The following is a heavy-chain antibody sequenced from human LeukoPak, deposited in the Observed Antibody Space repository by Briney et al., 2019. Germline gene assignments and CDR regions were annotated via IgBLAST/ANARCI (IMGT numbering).Heavy chain of an antibody. V-gene: IGHV3-23*01. D-gene: IGHD6-19*01. J-gene: IGHJ4*02. CDR3: GKDSRRTSGWYFFDY. CDR2: VRDGGGST. Sequence: GGSLRLSCAASGFAFSRQAMGWVRQAPGKGLECVSDVRDGGGSTYYAGWVKGRFPISRDNSKNTLFLQMNSLRTGETAVYRCGKDSRRTSGWYFFDYWGEGTLVTVSS. CDR1: GFAFSRQA.